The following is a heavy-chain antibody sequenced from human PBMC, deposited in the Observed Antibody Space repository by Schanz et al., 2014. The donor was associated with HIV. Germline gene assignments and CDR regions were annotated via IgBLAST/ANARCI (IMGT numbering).Heavy chain of an antibody. CDR1: DYLFSRYG. CDR3: ARVNKDIGGYYFDY. J-gene: IGHJ4*02. Sequence: QVQLVQSGAEMKKPGASVKVSCKASDYLFSRYGISWVRQAPGQGLEWMGWISTYTGNTIYAQKFQGRVTMTTDTSTSTAYMELRSLRSDDTAVYYCARVNKDIGGYYFDYWGQGTLVTVSS. V-gene: IGHV1-18*01. D-gene: IGHD2-15*01. CDR2: ISTYTGNT.